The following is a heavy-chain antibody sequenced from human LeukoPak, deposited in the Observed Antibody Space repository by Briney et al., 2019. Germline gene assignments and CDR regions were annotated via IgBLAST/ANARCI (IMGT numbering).Heavy chain of an antibody. V-gene: IGHV1-18*04. CDR2: ISAYNGNT. CDR1: GYTFTSYG. Sequence: ASVKVSCKASGYTFTSYGISWVRQAPGQGLEWMGWISAYNGNTNYAQKLQGRVTMTTDTSTSTAYMELRSLRSDDTAVYYCERDADDILTGYWFDPWGQGTLVTVSS. D-gene: IGHD3-9*01. J-gene: IGHJ5*02. CDR3: ERDADDILTGYWFDP.